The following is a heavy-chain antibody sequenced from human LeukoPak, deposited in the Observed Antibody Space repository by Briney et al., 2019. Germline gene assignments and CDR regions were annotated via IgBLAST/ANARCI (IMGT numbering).Heavy chain of an antibody. CDR1: GFTFSSYE. V-gene: IGHV3-48*03. D-gene: IGHD3-22*01. CDR2: ISSSGSTI. J-gene: IGHJ3*02. CDR3: AREHHDKGFDI. Sequence: QPGGSLRLSCAASGFTFSSYEMNWVRLAPGKGLEWVSHISSSGSTIYYADSVKGRFTISRDNAKNLLYLQMNSLRAEDTAAYYCAREHHDKGFDIWGQGTMVTVSS.